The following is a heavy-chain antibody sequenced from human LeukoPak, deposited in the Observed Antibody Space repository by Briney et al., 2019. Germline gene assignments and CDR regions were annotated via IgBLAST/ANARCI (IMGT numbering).Heavy chain of an antibody. CDR3: VRDQYLNVMTGFDE. CDR2: TSVNNGDT. CDR1: GYMFNLYG. J-gene: IGHJ4*02. V-gene: IGHV1-18*01. Sequence: ASVKVSCKASGYMFNLYGISWVRQAPGQGLEWMAWTSVNNGDTKYGQKFQGRVTVTTDTSTGTVYLELRSLRPDDTAVYYCVRDQYLNVMTGFDEWGQGTLVTVSS. D-gene: IGHD3-9*01.